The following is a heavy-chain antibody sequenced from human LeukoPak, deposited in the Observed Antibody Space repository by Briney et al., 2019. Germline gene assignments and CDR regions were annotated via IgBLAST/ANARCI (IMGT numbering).Heavy chain of an antibody. J-gene: IGHJ5*02. CDR3: ARGAYCSSASCWMRAYNWFDP. V-gene: IGHV4-34*01. D-gene: IGHD2-2*01. Sequence: RTSETLSLTCTVSGGSISSYYWSWIRQPPGKGLEWIGEINHSGSTNYNPSLKSRVTISVDTSKNQFSLKLSSVTAADTAVYYCARGAYCSSASCWMRAYNWFDPWGRGTLVTVSS. CDR1: GGSISSYY. CDR2: INHSGST.